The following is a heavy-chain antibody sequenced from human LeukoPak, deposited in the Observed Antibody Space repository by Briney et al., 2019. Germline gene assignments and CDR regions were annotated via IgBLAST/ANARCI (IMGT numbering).Heavy chain of an antibody. CDR2: ISSSSSTI. CDR3: ASLTGYDVPSDY. Sequence: GGSLRLSCAASGFTFSSYSMNWVRQTPGKGLEWVSYISSSSSTIYYADSVKGRFTISRDNAKNSLYLQMNSLRAEDTAVYYSASLTGYDVPSDYWGQGTLVTVSS. D-gene: IGHD3-9*01. J-gene: IGHJ4*02. V-gene: IGHV3-48*04. CDR1: GFTFSSYS.